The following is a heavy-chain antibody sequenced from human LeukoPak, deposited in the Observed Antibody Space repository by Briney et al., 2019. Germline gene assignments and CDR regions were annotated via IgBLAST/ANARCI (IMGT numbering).Heavy chain of an antibody. CDR2: IYYSGST. V-gene: IGHV4-59*08. CDR1: GGSISSYY. J-gene: IGHJ4*02. D-gene: IGHD3-10*01. CDR3: ARTGYGSGSYPEISFDY. Sequence: PSETLSLTCTVSGGSISSYYWSWIRQPPGKGLEWIGYIYYSGSTNYNPSLKSRVTISVDTSKNQFSLKLSSVTAADTAVYYCARTGYGSGSYPEISFDYWGQGTLVTVSS.